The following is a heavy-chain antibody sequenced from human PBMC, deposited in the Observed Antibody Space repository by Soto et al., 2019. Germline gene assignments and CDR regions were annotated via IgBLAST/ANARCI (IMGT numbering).Heavy chain of an antibody. Sequence: SPTLSLTCAISGDSVSSNTASWNWIRQSPSRGLEWLGRTYFRSKWYNDYAVSVKSRIIINPDTSNNQFSLQLNSVTPGDTAVYFCAKGDNLGPKTGYAFDPWGQGIMVTVSS. V-gene: IGHV6-1*01. D-gene: IGHD5-12*01. J-gene: IGHJ5*02. CDR3: AKGDNLGPKTGYAFDP. CDR2: TYFRSKWYN. CDR1: GDSVSSNTAS.